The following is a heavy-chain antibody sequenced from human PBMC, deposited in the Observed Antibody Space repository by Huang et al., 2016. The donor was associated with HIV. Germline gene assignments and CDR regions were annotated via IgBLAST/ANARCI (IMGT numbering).Heavy chain of an antibody. CDR2: IDPGDSDT. D-gene: IGHD6-13*01. CDR1: GYSLTTYW. Sequence: EVQLVQSGAEVKKPGESLKISCKGSGYSLTTYWIGWVRQMPGKGLEGVGIIDPGDSDTRYSPSFQGQVTISADKSVSTAYLQWSSLKASDTAMYYCARLDYAGTNFDYWGQGTLVTVSS. CDR3: ARLDYAGTNFDY. J-gene: IGHJ4*02. V-gene: IGHV5-51*01.